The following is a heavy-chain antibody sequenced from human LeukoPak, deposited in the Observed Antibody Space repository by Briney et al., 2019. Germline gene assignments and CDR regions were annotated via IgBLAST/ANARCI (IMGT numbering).Heavy chain of an antibody. D-gene: IGHD3-10*01. CDR1: GFTLSSYS. J-gene: IGHJ6*04. V-gene: IGHV3-21*01. Sequence: GGSLRLSCAASGFTLSSYSMNWVRQAPGKGLEWVPSISSSSSYIYYADSVKGRFTISRDNAKNSLYLQMNSLRAEDTAVYYCARDPYGSGSYSFAYYYYYYGMDVWGKGTTVTVSS. CDR2: ISSSSSYI. CDR3: ARDPYGSGSYSFAYYYYYYGMDV.